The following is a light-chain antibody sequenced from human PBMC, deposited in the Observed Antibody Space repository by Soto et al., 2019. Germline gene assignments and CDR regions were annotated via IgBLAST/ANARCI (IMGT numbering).Light chain of an antibody. CDR3: CSYTRGGTVV. J-gene: IGLJ1*01. Sequence: QSVLTQPASVSGSPGQSITISCTGTSSDVGGYNYVTWYQQYPGKAPKLLIYEVTKRPPGVSNRFSGSKSGNTASLTVSGLQAEDEADYYCCSYTRGGTVVFGIGTKLTVL. CDR2: EVT. V-gene: IGLV2-14*01. CDR1: SSDVGGYNY.